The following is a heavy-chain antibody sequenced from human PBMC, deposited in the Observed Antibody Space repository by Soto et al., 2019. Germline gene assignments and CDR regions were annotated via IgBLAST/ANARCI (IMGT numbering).Heavy chain of an antibody. CDR1: GFSLSTSGVG. D-gene: IGHD6-13*01. V-gene: IGHV2-5*02. J-gene: IGHJ5*02. Sequence: QITLKESGPTLVKPTQTLTLTCTFSGFSLSTSGVGVGWIRQPPGKALEWLALFYWDDDKRYSPSLKSRLTITKDTSKNQVVLTMTNMDPVDTATYYCAHTDEPRSIAAAGRRGWFDPWGQGTLVTVSS. CDR3: AHTDEPRSIAAAGRRGWFDP. CDR2: FYWDDDK.